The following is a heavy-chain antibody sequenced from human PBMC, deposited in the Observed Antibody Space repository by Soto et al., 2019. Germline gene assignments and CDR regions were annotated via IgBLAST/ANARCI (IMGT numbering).Heavy chain of an antibody. D-gene: IGHD3-16*01. Sequence: PGGTLRLSCEASGFSFSGYGMHWVRQAPGKGLEWVSFVSYEGSNKYYADSVKGRFTISKDNSKNTLNLQMNSLRAEDTAAYYCAYGEESRYYYYGMDVWGQGTTVTVSS. CDR2: VSYEGSNK. V-gene: IGHV3-30*03. CDR1: GFSFSGYG. J-gene: IGHJ6*02. CDR3: AYGEESRYYYYGMDV.